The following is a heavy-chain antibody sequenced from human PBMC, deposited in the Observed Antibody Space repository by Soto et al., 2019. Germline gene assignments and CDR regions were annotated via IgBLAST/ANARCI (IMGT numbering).Heavy chain of an antibody. CDR2: ISYDGSNK. CDR3: ARDTSVAGTAFDY. J-gene: IGHJ4*02. V-gene: IGHV3-30-3*01. D-gene: IGHD6-19*01. CDR1: GFTFSSYA. Sequence: QVQLVESGGGVVQPGRSLRLSCAASGFTFSSYAMHWVRQAPGKGLEWVAVISYDGSNKYYADSVKGRFTISRDNSKNTLYLQMNSLRAEDTAVYYCARDTSVAGTAFDYSGQGTLVTVSS.